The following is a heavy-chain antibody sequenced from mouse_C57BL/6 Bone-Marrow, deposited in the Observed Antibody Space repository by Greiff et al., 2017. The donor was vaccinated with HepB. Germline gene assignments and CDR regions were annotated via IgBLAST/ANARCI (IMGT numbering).Heavy chain of an antibody. CDR2: IYPGDGDT. CDR3: ARLSPNYGSSYYFDY. CDR1: GYAFSSSW. Sequence: QVQLKQSGPELVKPGASVKISCKASGYAFSSSWMNWVKQRPGKGLEWIGRIYPGDGDTNYNGKFKGKATLTADKSSSTAYMQLSSLTSEDSAVYFCARLSPNYGSSYYFDYWGQGTTLTVSS. D-gene: IGHD1-1*01. J-gene: IGHJ2*01. V-gene: IGHV1-82*01.